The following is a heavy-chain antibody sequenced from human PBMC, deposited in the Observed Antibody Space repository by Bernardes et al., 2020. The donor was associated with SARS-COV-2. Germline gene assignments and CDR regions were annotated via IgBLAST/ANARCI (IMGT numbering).Heavy chain of an antibody. J-gene: IGHJ4*02. V-gene: IGHV2-5*02. CDR3: GLLVPLVGGFDY. CDR1: GFSLSTSGVG. D-gene: IGHD3-10*01. Sequence: SGPTLVKPTQTLTLTCTFSGFSLSTSGVGVGWIRQPPGKALEWLALIYWDDDKRYSPSLKSRLTITKDTSKNQVVLTMTNMDPVDTATYYCGLLVPLVGGFDYWGQGTLVTVSS. CDR2: IYWDDDK.